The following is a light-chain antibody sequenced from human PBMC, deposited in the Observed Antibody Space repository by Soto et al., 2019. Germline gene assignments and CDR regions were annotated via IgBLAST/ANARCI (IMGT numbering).Light chain of an antibody. J-gene: IGLJ3*02. CDR3: TSYAGGDIWV. CDR2: EVS. Sequence: QSVLTQPPSASGSPGQSVTISCTGTSSDVGGYNYVSWYQHHPGKAPKLLIYEVSERPSGVPERFSGSKSANTASLTVSGLQAEDEADYYCTSYAGGDIWVFGGGTKVTVL. CDR1: SSDVGGYNY. V-gene: IGLV2-8*01.